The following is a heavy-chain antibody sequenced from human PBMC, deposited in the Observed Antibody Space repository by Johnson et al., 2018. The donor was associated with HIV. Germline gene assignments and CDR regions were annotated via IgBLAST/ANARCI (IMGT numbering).Heavy chain of an antibody. CDR3: AREGPMGRSGAFDI. J-gene: IGHJ3*02. D-gene: IGHD3-10*01. CDR2: IYSGGTT. V-gene: IGHV3-66*02. CDR1: GFTVSSNY. Sequence: VQLVESGGTLVQPGGSLRLSCAASGFTVSSNYMSWVRQAPGKGLEWVSVIYSGGTTYYADSVEGRFTISRDNSKNTVYLQMNSLRAEDTAVYYCAREGPMGRSGAFDIWGQGTMVTVSS.